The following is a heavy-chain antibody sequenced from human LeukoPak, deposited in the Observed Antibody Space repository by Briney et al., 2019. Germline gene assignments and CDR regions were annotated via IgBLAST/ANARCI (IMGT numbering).Heavy chain of an antibody. V-gene: IGHV4-39*01. J-gene: IGHJ4*02. CDR2: IYYSGST. CDR3: ARAIVGWNGDLDY. D-gene: IGHD6-19*01. CDR1: GGSISSSSYY. Sequence: SETLSLTCTVSGGSISSSSYYWGWIRRPPGKGLEWIGSIYYSGSTYYNPSLKSRVTISVDTSKNQFSLKLSSVTAADTAVYYCARAIVGWNGDLDYWGQGTLVTVSS.